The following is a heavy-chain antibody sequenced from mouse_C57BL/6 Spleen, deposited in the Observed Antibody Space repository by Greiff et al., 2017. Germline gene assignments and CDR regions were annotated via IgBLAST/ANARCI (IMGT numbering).Heavy chain of an antibody. J-gene: IGHJ2*01. CDR2: IYPRDGST. V-gene: IGHV1-85*01. CDR3: ARTLTTGKNY. D-gene: IGHD1-1*01. CDR1: GYTFTSYD. Sequence: LQESGPELVKPGASVKLSCKASGYTFTSYDIKWVKQRPGQGLEWIGWIYPRDGSTKYNKKFKCKATLTVDTSSSTAYMELHSLTSEDSAVYFCARTLTTGKNYWGQGTTLTVSS.